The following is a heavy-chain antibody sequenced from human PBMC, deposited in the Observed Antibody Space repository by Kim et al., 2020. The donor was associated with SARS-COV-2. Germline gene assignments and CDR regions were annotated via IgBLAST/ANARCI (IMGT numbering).Heavy chain of an antibody. CDR2: IYYSGST. J-gene: IGHJ3*02. Sequence: SETLSLTCTVSGGSVSSGSYYWSWIRQPPGKGLEWIGYIYYSGSTNYNPSLKSRVTISVDTSKNQFSLKLSSVTAADTAVYYCARARHYYDSSGPRGFDIWGQGTMVTVSS. CDR3: ARARHYYDSSGPRGFDI. V-gene: IGHV4-61*01. CDR1: GGSVSSGSYY. D-gene: IGHD3-22*01.